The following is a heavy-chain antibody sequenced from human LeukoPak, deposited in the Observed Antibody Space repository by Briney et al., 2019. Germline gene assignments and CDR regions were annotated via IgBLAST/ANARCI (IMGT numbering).Heavy chain of an antibody. CDR2: INHSGST. CDR1: GGSFSGYY. CDR3: ARGERFGELNAFDI. D-gene: IGHD3-10*01. Sequence: SETLSLTCAVYGGSFSGYYWSWIRQPPGKGLEWIVEINHSGSTNYNPSLKSRVTISVDTSKNQFSLKLTSVTAADTAVYYCARGERFGELNAFDIWGQGTLVTVSS. J-gene: IGHJ3*02. V-gene: IGHV4-34*01.